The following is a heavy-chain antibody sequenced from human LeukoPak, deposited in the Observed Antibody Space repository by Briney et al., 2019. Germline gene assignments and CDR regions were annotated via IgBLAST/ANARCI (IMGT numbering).Heavy chain of an antibody. V-gene: IGHV3-21*01. Sequence: GGSLRLSCAASGFTFSSYSMNWVRQAPGKGLEWVSSISSSSSYIYYADSVKGRFTISRDNAKNSLYLQMNSLRAEDTAVCYCARDRFGGADYYYGMDVWGQGTRSPSP. CDR3: ARDRFGGADYYYGMDV. D-gene: IGHD3-16*01. J-gene: IGHJ6*02. CDR1: GFTFSSYS. CDR2: ISSSSSYI.